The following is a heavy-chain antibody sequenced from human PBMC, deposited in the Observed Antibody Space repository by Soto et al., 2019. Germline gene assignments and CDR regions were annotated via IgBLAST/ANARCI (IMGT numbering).Heavy chain of an antibody. J-gene: IGHJ6*02. CDR2: LYDSGST. Sequence: SDTLSLTFTATSFSIPTYTWRWVRQPPGQGLACIGSLYDSGSTNYNPSLKSRVTISVDTSKNQFSLKLSSVTAADTAVYYCARVPNYYDSSGYLGYYYGMDVWGQGTTVTVSS. D-gene: IGHD3-22*01. CDR1: SFSIPTYT. CDR3: ARVPNYYDSSGYLGYYYGMDV. V-gene: IGHV4-59*08.